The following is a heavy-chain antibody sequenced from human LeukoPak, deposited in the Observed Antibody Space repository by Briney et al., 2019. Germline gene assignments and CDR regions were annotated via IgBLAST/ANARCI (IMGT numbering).Heavy chain of an antibody. CDR1: GYTFTGYY. V-gene: IGHV1-2*02. CDR2: INPNSGGT. CDR3: ARYDFWSGYCDP. D-gene: IGHD3-3*01. Sequence: ASVKVSCKASGYTFTGYYMHWVRQAPGQGLEWMGWINPNSGGTNYAQKFQGRVTMTRDTSISTAYMELSRLRSDDTAVYYCARYDFWSGYCDPWGQGTLVTVSS. J-gene: IGHJ5*02.